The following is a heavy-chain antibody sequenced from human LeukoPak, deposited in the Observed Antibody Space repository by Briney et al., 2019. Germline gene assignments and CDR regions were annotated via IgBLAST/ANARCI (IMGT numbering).Heavy chain of an antibody. D-gene: IGHD1-26*01. CDR3: ATSPPGIVGAHLGPL. CDR2: INPNSGGT. Sequence: ASVKVSCKASGYTFTGYYMHWVRQAPGQGLEWMGWINPNSGGTNYAQKFQGRVTMTRDTSISTAYMELSRLRSDDTAVYYCATSPPGIVGAHLGPLWGQRTLVTVSS. V-gene: IGHV1-2*02. J-gene: IGHJ4*02. CDR1: GYTFTGYY.